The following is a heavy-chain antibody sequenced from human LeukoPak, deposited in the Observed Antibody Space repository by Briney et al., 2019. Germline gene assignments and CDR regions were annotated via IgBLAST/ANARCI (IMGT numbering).Heavy chain of an antibody. Sequence: GKSLTLSCAASGFIFSNFAMHWVRQAPGKGLEWLAVISHEGGNTNYADSVKGRFTVSRDNSKNTLFLQMNTLKFEDTSLYYCARDWDPLPTAIGSAAFDLRGQGTLVTVSS. J-gene: IGHJ3*01. V-gene: IGHV3-30-3*01. CDR1: GFIFSNFA. D-gene: IGHD2-21*02. CDR3: ARDWDPLPTAIGSAAFDL. CDR2: ISHEGGNT.